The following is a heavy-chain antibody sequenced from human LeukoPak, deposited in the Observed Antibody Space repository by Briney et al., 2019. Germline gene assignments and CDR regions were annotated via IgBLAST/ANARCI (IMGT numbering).Heavy chain of an antibody. J-gene: IGHJ3*02. D-gene: IGHD3-22*01. Sequence: ASVKVSCKASGGTFSSYAISWVRQAPGQGLEWMGGIIPIFGTANYAQKFQGRVTITADESTSTAYMELSSLRSEDTAVYYCARHYYDRSAFDIWGQGTMVTVSS. CDR1: GGTFSSYA. CDR3: ARHYYDRSAFDI. V-gene: IGHV1-69*13. CDR2: IIPIFGTA.